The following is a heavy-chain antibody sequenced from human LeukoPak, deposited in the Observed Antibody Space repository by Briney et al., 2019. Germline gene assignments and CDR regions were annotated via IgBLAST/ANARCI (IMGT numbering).Heavy chain of an antibody. D-gene: IGHD6-13*01. CDR1: GFTLSSYG. J-gene: IGHJ4*02. V-gene: IGHV3-30*02. CDR2: IRYDGSNN. Sequence: GGSLRLSCAASGFTLSSYGMHWVRRAPGKGLEWVAFIRYDGSNNYYADSVKGRFTISRDSSKNTLYLQMNSLRAEDTAVYYCARKMRPGIAAAGSDYWGQGTLVTVSS. CDR3: ARKMRPGIAAAGSDY.